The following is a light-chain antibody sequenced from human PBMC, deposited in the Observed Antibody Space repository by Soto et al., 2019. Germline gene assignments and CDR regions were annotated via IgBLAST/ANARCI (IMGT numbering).Light chain of an antibody. CDR3: YSYTSSSTYV. J-gene: IGLJ1*01. CDR1: SSDVGAYNY. Sequence: QSVLTQPASVSGSPGQSITISCSGTSSDVGAYNYVSWYQQHPAKAPKLMIYDVSNRPSGVSDRFSGPKSGNTASLTISGLQAEDEADYYCYSYTSSSTYVFGSGTKVTVL. CDR2: DVS. V-gene: IGLV2-14*03.